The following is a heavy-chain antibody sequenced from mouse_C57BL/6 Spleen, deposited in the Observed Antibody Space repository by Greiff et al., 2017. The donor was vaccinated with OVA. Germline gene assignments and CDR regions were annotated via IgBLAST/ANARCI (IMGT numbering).Heavy chain of an antibody. D-gene: IGHD1-1*01. CDR3: ARGENYYCSSPWYFDV. J-gene: IGHJ1*03. Sequence: QVQLQQSGPELVKPGDSVKISCKASGYAFSSSWMNWVKQRPGKGLEWIGRIYPGDGDTNYNGKFKGKATLTADKSSSTAYMQISSLTSEDSAVYFCARGENYYCSSPWYFDVWGTGTTVTGAS. V-gene: IGHV1-82*01. CDR2: IYPGDGDT. CDR1: GYAFSSSW.